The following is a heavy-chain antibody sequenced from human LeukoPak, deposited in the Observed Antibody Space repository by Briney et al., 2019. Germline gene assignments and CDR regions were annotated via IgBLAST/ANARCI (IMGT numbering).Heavy chain of an antibody. Sequence: PAGSLSLSCTASGFTRSSYAMSWVRQAPGEGLEWVSTISGSADNTNKAEAVKGRFTITRDNSKNTMYLQMNSLRAEDTAVYYCAKQGFGCWGQGTLVTVSS. V-gene: IGHV3-23*01. CDR2: ISGSADNT. J-gene: IGHJ4*02. CDR3: AKQGFGC. CDR1: GFTRSSYA.